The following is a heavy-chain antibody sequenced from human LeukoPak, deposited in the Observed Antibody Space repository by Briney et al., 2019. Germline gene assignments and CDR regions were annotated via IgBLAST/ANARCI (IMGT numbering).Heavy chain of an antibody. D-gene: IGHD4-17*01. V-gene: IGHV1-69*01. Sequence: SVKVSCKASGGTFSSYAISWVRQAPGQGLEWMGGIIPIFGTANYAQKFQGRATITADESTSTAYMELSSLRSEDTAVYYCARRPGEGYYYMDVWGKGTTVTVSS. CDR2: IIPIFGTA. J-gene: IGHJ6*03. CDR1: GGTFSSYA. CDR3: ARRPGEGYYYMDV.